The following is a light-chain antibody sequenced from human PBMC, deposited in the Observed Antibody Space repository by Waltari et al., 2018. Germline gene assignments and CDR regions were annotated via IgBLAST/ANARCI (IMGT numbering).Light chain of an antibody. Sequence: EIVMTQSPATLSVSPGERATLSCRASQSVRSNVAWYQQKPGQAPRLLISAASTRATGIPARFSGSGSGTEFTLTINSLQSEDFAVYYCQRYNNWPLTFGGGTKVEIK. CDR2: AAS. CDR1: QSVRSN. J-gene: IGKJ4*01. V-gene: IGKV3-15*01. CDR3: QRYNNWPLT.